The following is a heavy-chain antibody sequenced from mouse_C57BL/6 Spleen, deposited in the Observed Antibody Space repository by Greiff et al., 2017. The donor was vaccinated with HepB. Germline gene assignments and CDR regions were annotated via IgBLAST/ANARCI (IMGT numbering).Heavy chain of an antibody. CDR1: GYTFTSYG. CDR2: IYPRSGNT. D-gene: IGHD1-1*01. J-gene: IGHJ2*01. CDR3: ARYYGSGYDYFDY. V-gene: IGHV1-81*01. Sequence: QVQLKESGAELARPGASVKLSCKASGYTFTSYGISWVKQRTGQGLEWIGEIYPRSGNTYYNEKFKGKATLTADKSSSTAYMELRSLTSEDSAVYFCARYYGSGYDYFDYWGQGTTLTVSS.